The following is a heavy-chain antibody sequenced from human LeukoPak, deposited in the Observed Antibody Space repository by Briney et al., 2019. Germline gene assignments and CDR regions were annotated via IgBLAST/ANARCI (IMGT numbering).Heavy chain of an antibody. V-gene: IGHV3-21*01. CDR1: GFTFSSYA. J-gene: IGHJ3*02. Sequence: GGSLRLSCTASGFTFSSYAMSWVRQAPGKGLEWVSSISSSSSYIYYADSVKGRFTISRDNAKDSLYLQMNSLRAEDTAVYYCARERSYYLGAFDIWGQGTMVTVSS. CDR3: ARERSYYLGAFDI. D-gene: IGHD1-26*01. CDR2: ISSSSSYI.